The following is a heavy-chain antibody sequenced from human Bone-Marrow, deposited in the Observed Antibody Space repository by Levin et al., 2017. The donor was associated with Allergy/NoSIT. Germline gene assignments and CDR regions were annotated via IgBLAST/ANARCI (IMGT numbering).Heavy chain of an antibody. Sequence: QAGGSLRLSCAASGVTFNNHTLHWVRQAPGKGLEWVALISSDGSSKYYADSVKGRFTISRDNSKNTLYLEMSSLRAEDTAVYYCARVRRGDFWSGYYGYYYYYGMDVWGQGTTVTVSS. CDR3: ARVRRGDFWSGYYGYYYYYGMDV. CDR2: ISSDGSSK. D-gene: IGHD3-3*01. V-gene: IGHV3-30-3*01. CDR1: GVTFNNHT. J-gene: IGHJ6*02.